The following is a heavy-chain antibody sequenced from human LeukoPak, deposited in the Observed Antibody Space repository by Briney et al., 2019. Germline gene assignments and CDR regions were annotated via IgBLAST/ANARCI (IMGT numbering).Heavy chain of an antibody. CDR3: ARDKMSYYYYGMDV. V-gene: IGHV3-66*01. Sequence: AGGSLRLSCAASGFSVSVNYMSWVRQAPGKGLEWVSVLFASGYSKYADSVKGRFTISRDNSENTLDLHMHSLRAEDTAVYYCARDKMSYYYYGMDVWGQGTTVTVSS. J-gene: IGHJ6*02. CDR1: GFSVSVNY. CDR2: LFASGYS.